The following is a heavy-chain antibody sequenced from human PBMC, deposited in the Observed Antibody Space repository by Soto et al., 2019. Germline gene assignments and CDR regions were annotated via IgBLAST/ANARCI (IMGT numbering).Heavy chain of an antibody. CDR1: DGSVDSHH. V-gene: IGHV4-59*08. J-gene: IGHJ5*02. CDR2: DYSDST. CDR3: PTYRRGEGGRGS. Sequence: QVQLQESGPGLLKPSETLSLTCTVSDGSVDSHHWTWIRQPPGKGLEWIGDYSDSTSYSPSLKSRVSISADTSRNQFSLKLTSVTAADTAVYFCPTYRRGEGGRGSWSQGALVTVSS. D-gene: IGHD3-16*01.